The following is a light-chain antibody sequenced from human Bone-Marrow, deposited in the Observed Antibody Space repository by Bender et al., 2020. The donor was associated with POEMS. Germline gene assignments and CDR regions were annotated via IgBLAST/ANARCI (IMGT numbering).Light chain of an antibody. CDR2: NDD. CDR3: GAWDDSLSGWV. Sequence: QPVVPQPPSLSEPPRQRVTISFSGRRPNPGQHGFTWYQQLPGEAPKLLIYNDDLLTPGVADRFSASKSGTSASLAISELQSEDGALYYCGAWDDSLSGWVFGGGTKLTVL. J-gene: IGLJ3*02. CDR1: RPNPGQHG. V-gene: IGLV1-36*01.